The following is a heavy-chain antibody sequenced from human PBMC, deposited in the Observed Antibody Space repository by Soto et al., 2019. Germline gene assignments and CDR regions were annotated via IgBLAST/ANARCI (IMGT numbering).Heavy chain of an antibody. CDR2: ISGSGGST. J-gene: IGHJ6*02. CDR3: AKDPDRYSNYYPIPSIHYGMDV. V-gene: IGHV3-23*01. D-gene: IGHD4-4*01. Sequence: GGSLRLSCAASGFTFSSYAMSWVRQAPGKGLEWVSAISGSGGSTYYADSVKGRFTISRDNSKNTLYLQMNSLRAEDTAVYYCAKDPDRYSNYYPIPSIHYGMDVWGQGTTVTVSS. CDR1: GFTFSSYA.